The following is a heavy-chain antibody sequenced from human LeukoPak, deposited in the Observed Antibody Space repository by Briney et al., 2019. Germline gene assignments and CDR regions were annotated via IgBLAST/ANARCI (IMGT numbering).Heavy chain of an antibody. J-gene: IGHJ4*02. V-gene: IGHV1-2*06. Sequence: ASVKVSCKASGYTFTGYYMHWVRQAPGHGLEWMGRINPNSGGTNYAQKFQGRVTMTRDTSISTAYTELSRLRSDDTAVYYSARVTYYYDSRGYGNDYWGQGTLVTVSS. D-gene: IGHD3-22*01. CDR2: INPNSGGT. CDR1: GYTFTGYY. CDR3: ARVTYYYDSRGYGNDY.